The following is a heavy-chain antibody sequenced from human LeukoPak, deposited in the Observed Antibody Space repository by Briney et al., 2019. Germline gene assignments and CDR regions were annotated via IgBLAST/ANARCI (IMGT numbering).Heavy chain of an antibody. CDR3: ARAVVVPAGWVNYYYGMDV. CDR1: GGSTSSSNYY. Sequence: SETLSLTCTVSGGSTSSSNYYWGWIRQPPGKGLEWIGGIHYSGNTYYNPSLKSRVTISVDTSKNQFSLKLSSVTAADTAVYYYARAVVVPAGWVNYYYGMDVWGQGTTVTVSS. D-gene: IGHD2-2*01. CDR2: IHYSGNT. J-gene: IGHJ6*02. V-gene: IGHV4-39*07.